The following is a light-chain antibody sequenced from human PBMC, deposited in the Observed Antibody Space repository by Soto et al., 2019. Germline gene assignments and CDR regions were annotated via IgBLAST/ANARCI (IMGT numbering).Light chain of an antibody. CDR2: EVT. Sequence: QSALTQPPSASGSPGQSVTISCTGTSSDVGAYNYVSWYQQHPGKAPKLMIYEVTKRPSGVPDRFSGSKSGNTASLTVSGLLAEDEADYYCASYAGSNKVFGTGTKRTVL. CDR3: ASYAGSNKV. V-gene: IGLV2-8*01. J-gene: IGLJ1*01. CDR1: SSDVGAYNY.